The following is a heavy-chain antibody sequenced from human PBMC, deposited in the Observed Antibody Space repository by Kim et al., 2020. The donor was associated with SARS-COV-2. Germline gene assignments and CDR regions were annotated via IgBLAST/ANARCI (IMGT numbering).Heavy chain of an antibody. V-gene: IGHV3-9*01. CDR3: AKEEFYSSSPHRSFDY. CDR1: GFTFDDYA. D-gene: IGHD6-13*01. CDR2: ISWNSGSI. J-gene: IGHJ4*02. Sequence: GGSLRLSCAASGFTFDDYAMHWVRQAPGKGLEWVSGISWNSGSIGYADSVKGRFTISRDNAKNSLYLQMNSLRAEDTALYYCAKEEFYSSSPHRSFDYWGQGTLVTVSS.